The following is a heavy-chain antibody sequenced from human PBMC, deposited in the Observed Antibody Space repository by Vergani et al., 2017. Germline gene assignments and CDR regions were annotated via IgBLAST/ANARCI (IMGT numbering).Heavy chain of an antibody. CDR2: ISAYNGNT. V-gene: IGHV1-18*04. CDR1: GYTFTSYG. CDR3: ARPRSGIGGYYYYGMDV. Sequence: QVQLVQSGAEVKKPGASVKVSCKASGYTFTSYGISWVRQAPGQGLEWMGWISAYNGNTNYAQKLQGRVTMTPDTSTSTAYMELRSLRSDDTAVYYCARPRSGIGGYYYYGMDVWGQGTTVTVSS. D-gene: IGHD1-26*01. J-gene: IGHJ6*02.